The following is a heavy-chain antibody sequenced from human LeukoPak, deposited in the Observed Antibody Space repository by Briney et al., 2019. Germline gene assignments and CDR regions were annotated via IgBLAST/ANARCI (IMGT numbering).Heavy chain of an antibody. D-gene: IGHD1-26*01. CDR2: ITGDGGRT. CDR1: GFTFYHYG. Sequence: GGSLRLSCAASGFTFYHYGMHWVRQAPGKGLEWVSLITGDGGRTYYADSVKGRVTISRDNSKNSLYLHMNSLRPEDTALYYCVKGGSYYGYFDYWGQGTLVTVSS. CDR3: VKGGSYYGYFDY. J-gene: IGHJ4*02. V-gene: IGHV3-43D*04.